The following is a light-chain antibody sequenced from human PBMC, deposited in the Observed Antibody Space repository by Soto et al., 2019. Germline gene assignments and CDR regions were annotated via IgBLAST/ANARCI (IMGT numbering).Light chain of an antibody. J-gene: IGKJ4*01. CDR2: DAS. V-gene: IGKV3-11*01. Sequence: EIVLTQSPGTLSLSPGERATLSCRASQSVSRSLTWYQQKPGQAPRLLIYDASTRATGIPPRFSGSGSGTDFTLTISSLEPEDFAVYYCQQRSNSFGGGTKVDIK. CDR1: QSVSRS. CDR3: QQRSNS.